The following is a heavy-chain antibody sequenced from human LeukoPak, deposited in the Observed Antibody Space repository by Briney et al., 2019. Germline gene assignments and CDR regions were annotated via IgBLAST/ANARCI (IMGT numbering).Heavy chain of an antibody. Sequence: SETLSLTCTVSGGSISSGGYYWSWIRQHPGKGLEWIGYIYYSGSTYYNPSLKSQVTISVDTSKNQFSLKLSSVTAADTAVYYCARFVVVVPAASQGWFDPWGQGTLVTVSS. CDR1: GGSISSGGYY. V-gene: IGHV4-31*01. CDR2: IYYSGST. D-gene: IGHD2-2*01. CDR3: ARFVVVVPAASQGWFDP. J-gene: IGHJ5*02.